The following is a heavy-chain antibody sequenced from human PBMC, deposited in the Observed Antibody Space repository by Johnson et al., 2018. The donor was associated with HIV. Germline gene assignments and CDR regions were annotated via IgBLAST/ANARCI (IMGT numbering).Heavy chain of an antibody. D-gene: IGHD3-16*01. CDR2: ISSSGSTI. CDR3: VKDIWASYDAFDI. J-gene: IGHJ3*02. Sequence: QVQLVESGGGLVQPGRSLRVSCAASGFTFDDYGMSWIRQAPGKGLEWVSYISSSGSTIYYADSVKDRFTISRDNAKNSLYLQMNSLRAEDTALYYCVKDIWASYDAFDIWGQGTMVTVSS. V-gene: IGHV3-11*01. CDR1: GFTFDDYG.